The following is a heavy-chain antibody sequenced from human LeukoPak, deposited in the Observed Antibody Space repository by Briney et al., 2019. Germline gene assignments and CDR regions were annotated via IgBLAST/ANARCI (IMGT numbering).Heavy chain of an antibody. CDR1: GGTFSSYA. D-gene: IGHD2-2*01. CDR3: ARGELPDCSSTSCYGGYNWFDP. V-gene: IGHV1-69*13. CDR2: IIPIFGTA. Sequence: ASVKVSCKASGGTFSSYAISWVRQAPGQGLEWIGGIIPIFGTANYAQKFQGRVTITADESTSTAYMELSSLRSEDTAVYYCARGELPDCSSTSCYGGYNWFDPWGQGTLVTVSS. J-gene: IGHJ5*02.